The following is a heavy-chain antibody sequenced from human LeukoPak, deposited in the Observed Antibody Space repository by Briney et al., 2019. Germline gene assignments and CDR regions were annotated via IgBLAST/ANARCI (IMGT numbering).Heavy chain of an antibody. V-gene: IGHV4-59*02. CDR2: IYYSGST. J-gene: IGHJ4*02. CDR3: ARTGGTTGPNGIDY. D-gene: IGHD1-1*01. Sequence: PSETLSLTCAVSGASVGGNHWSWIRRPPGKGLECIGNIYYSGSTNYNPSLKSRVTISVDTSKNQFSLKLSSVTAADTAVYYCARTGGTTGPNGIDYWGQGTLVTVSS. CDR1: GASVGGNH.